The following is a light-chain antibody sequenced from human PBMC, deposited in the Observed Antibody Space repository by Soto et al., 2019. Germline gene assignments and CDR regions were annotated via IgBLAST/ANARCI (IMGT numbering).Light chain of an antibody. CDR1: QSVSNNY. V-gene: IGKV3D-11*02. CDR2: DAS. Sequence: EILLTQSPGTLSLSPGERATLSCRASQSVSNNYLAWYQQKPGQAPRLLIYDASNRANGIPARFSGSGSGTDFTLTISSLEPEDFAVYYCQQRSNWHQLTFGGGTKVDIK. J-gene: IGKJ4*01. CDR3: QQRSNWHQLT.